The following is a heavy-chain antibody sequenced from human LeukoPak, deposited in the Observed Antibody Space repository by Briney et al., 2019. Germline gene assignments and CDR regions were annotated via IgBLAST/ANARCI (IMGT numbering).Heavy chain of an antibody. J-gene: IGHJ4*02. CDR3: AKEHYSGYDLFDY. V-gene: IGHV3-7*04. CDR2: IKQDGSEK. D-gene: IGHD5-12*01. CDR1: GFTFSSYW. Sequence: PGGSLRLSCAASGFTFSSYWMSWVRQAPGKGLEWVANIKQDGSEKYYVDSVKGRFTISRDNSKNTLYPQMNSLRAEDTAVYYCAKEHYSGYDLFDYWGQGTLVTVSS.